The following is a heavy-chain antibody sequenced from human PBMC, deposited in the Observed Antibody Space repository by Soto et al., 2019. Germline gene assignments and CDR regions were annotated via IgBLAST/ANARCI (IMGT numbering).Heavy chain of an antibody. CDR2: ISSSSSYI. Sequence: PGGSLRLSCAASGFTVSSNYMSWVRQAPGKGLEWVSSISSSSSYIYYADSVKGRFTISRDNAKNSLFLQMNSLRAEDTAVYFCARVRLGYFDLWGRGTLVTVSS. V-gene: IGHV3-21*01. CDR1: GFTVSSNY. J-gene: IGHJ2*01. CDR3: ARVRLGYFDL.